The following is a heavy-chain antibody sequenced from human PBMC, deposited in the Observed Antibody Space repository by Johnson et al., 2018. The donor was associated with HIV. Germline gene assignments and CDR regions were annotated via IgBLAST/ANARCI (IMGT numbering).Heavy chain of an antibody. CDR3: AGVRLMGAFDI. Sequence: VQLVESGGGLVQPGGSLRLSCAASGFTVSSNYMSWVRQAPGKGLEWVANIKQDGSEKYYVDSVKGRFTISRDNAKNSLYLQMNSLRAEDTAVYYCAGVRLMGAFDIWGQGTTVTVSS. V-gene: IGHV3-7*03. D-gene: IGHD2-8*01. CDR1: GFTVSSNY. CDR2: IKQDGSEK. J-gene: IGHJ3*02.